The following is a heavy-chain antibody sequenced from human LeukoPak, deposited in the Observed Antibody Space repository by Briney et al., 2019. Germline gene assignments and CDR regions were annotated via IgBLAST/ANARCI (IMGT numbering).Heavy chain of an antibody. D-gene: IGHD1-7*01. V-gene: IGHV4-59*01. CDR3: ARGNWNYASFWFDP. CDR1: GGSISSYY. Sequence: SETLSLACTVSGGSISSYYWSWIRQPPGKGLEWIGYISYSGSTNYNPSLKSRVSISVETSKNQFSLKLSSVTAADTAVYYCARGNWNYASFWFDPWGQRTLVTVSS. CDR2: ISYSGST. J-gene: IGHJ5*02.